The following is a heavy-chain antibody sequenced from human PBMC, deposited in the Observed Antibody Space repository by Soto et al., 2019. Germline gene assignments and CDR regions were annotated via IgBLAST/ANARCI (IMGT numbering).Heavy chain of an antibody. V-gene: IGHV3-21*01. Sequence: EVQLVESGGGLVKPGGSLRLSCAASGFTFSSYSMNWVRQAPGKGLEWVSCISSSSSNKYYADSVKGRFTISRDNAKNXXSMQMNRLRAEGKAVYYGERDRGSGAWYAGGWLDPWGQGTLVTVSS. CDR1: GFTFSSYS. D-gene: IGHD6-19*01. CDR2: ISSSSSNK. J-gene: IGHJ5*02. CDR3: ERDRGSGAWYAGGWLDP.